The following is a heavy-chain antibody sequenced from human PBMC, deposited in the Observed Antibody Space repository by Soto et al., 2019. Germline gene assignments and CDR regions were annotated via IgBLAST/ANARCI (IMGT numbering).Heavy chain of an antibody. CDR1: GGSISSSSYY. CDR2: IYYSGST. Sequence: SETLSLTCTVSGGSISSSSYYWGWIRQPPGKGLEWIGSIYYSGSTYYNPSLKSRVTISVDTSKNQFSLKLSSVTAADTAVYYCARRRTTVSGDSSGWYRTYYFDYWGQGTLVTVSS. CDR3: ARRRTTVSGDSSGWYRTYYFDY. V-gene: IGHV4-39*01. D-gene: IGHD6-19*01. J-gene: IGHJ4*02.